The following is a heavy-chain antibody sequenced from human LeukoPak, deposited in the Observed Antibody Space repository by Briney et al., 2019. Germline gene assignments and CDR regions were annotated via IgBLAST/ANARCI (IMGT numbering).Heavy chain of an antibody. J-gene: IGHJ4*02. CDR2: IKEDGSDK. CDR3: ARGGLIDY. V-gene: IGHV3-7*01. CDR1: GFTFSSYW. D-gene: IGHD5-12*01. Sequence: GGSLRLSCGASGFTFSSYWMSWVRQAPGKGLEWGANIKEDGSDKYYVDSVKGRFTISRDNAKNTLYLQINSLRDEDTAVYYCARGGLIDYWGQGTLVTVSS.